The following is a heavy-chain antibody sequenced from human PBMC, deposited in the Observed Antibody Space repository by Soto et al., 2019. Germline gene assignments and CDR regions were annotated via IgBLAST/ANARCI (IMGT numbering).Heavy chain of an antibody. V-gene: IGHV1-69*13. Sequence: SVKVSCKASGGTFSSYAISWVRQAPGQGLEWMGGIIPIFGTANYAQKFQGRVTITADESTSTAYMELSSLRSEDTAVYYCARESRELQDIVVVPAAMGCWFDPWGQGTLVTVSS. CDR3: ARESRELQDIVVVPAAMGCWFDP. J-gene: IGHJ5*02. D-gene: IGHD2-2*01. CDR1: GGTFSSYA. CDR2: IIPIFGTA.